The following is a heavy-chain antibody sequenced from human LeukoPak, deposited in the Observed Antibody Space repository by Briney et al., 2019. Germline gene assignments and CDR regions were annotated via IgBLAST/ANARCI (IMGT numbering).Heavy chain of an antibody. CDR3: AKFRYSYGYDWFDP. CDR2: IWYDGSNK. CDR1: GFTFSSYG. V-gene: IGHV3-30*02. D-gene: IGHD5-18*01. Sequence: GGSLRLSCAASGFTFSSYGMHWVRQAPGKGLEWVAVIWYDGSNKYYADSVKGRFTISRDNSKNTLYLQMNSLRAEDTAVYYCAKFRYSYGYDWFDPWGQGTLVTVSS. J-gene: IGHJ5*02.